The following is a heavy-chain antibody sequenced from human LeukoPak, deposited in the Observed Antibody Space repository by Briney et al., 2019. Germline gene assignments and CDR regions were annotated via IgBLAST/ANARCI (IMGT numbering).Heavy chain of an antibody. V-gene: IGHV1-2*06. CDR2: INPNSGGT. D-gene: IGHD5-24*01. CDR3: ARVGDGLNDAFDI. Sequence: ASVKVSCKASGYTFTGYYMNWVRQAPGQGLEWMGRINPNSGGTNYAQKFQGRVTMTRDTSIRTAYMELSRLRSDDTAVYYCARVGDGLNDAFDIWGQGTMVTVSS. CDR1: GYTFTGYY. J-gene: IGHJ3*02.